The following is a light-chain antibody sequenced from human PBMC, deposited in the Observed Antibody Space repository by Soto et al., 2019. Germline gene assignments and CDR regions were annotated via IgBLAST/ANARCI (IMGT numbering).Light chain of an antibody. CDR3: GTWDSSLSAVV. CDR1: SSNIGSNY. J-gene: IGLJ2*01. Sequence: QSVLTQPPSVSAAPGQKVTISCSGSSSNIGSNYVSWYQHLPGTAPKLLIYDSNKRPSGIPDRFSGSKSGTSATLGITGRQTGDEADYYCGTWDSSLSAVVFGGGTKLTVL. CDR2: DSN. V-gene: IGLV1-51*01.